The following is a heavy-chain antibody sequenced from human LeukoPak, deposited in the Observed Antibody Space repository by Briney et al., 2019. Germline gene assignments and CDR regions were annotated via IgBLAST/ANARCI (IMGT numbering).Heavy chain of an antibody. V-gene: IGHV5-51*01. J-gene: IGHJ4*02. Sequence: GESLKISFKGSGYSFSSYWIGWVRPMPGKGLEWMGIIYPVDSDTRYSPSFQGQVTISADKSISTAYLQWSILKASDTAMYYCARRDGYDSTTFDYWGQGTLVTVSS. D-gene: IGHD5-24*01. CDR1: GYSFSSYW. CDR3: ARRDGYDSTTFDY. CDR2: IYPVDSDT.